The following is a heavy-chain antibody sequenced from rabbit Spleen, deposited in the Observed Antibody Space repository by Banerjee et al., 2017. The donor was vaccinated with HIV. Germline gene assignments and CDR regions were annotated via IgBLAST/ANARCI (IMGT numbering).Heavy chain of an antibody. CDR2: IYSGTGAT. Sequence: QSLEESGGDLVKPGASLTLTCTASEFSLSSSDWIYWVRQAPGKGLEWIACIYSGTGATFYASWAQGRFTISKTSSTTVTLQMTSLTAADTATYFCARDSSNSIFNLWGQGTLVTVS. D-gene: IGHD8-1*01. J-gene: IGHJ4*01. CDR1: EFSLSSSDW. V-gene: IGHV1S40*01. CDR3: ARDSSNSIFNL.